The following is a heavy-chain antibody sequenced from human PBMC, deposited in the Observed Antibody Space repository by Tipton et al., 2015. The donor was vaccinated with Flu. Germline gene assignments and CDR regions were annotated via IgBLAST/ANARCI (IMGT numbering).Heavy chain of an antibody. CDR2: VSYDGSKS. V-gene: IGHV3-30-3*01. CDR3: TRRLVED. CDR1: GFIFGDYA. Sequence: RSLRLSCTTSGFIFGDYAMAWVRQAPGKGLEWVAVVSYDGSKSHYADSVQGRFTVSRDNSRNSVYLQMNNLRAEDTAMYYCTRRLVEDWGQGTQVTVSS. J-gene: IGHJ4*02.